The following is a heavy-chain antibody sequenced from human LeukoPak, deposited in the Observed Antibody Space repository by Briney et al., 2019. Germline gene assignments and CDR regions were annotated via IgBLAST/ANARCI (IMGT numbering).Heavy chain of an antibody. Sequence: SETLSLTCTVSGGSISSSSCYWGWIRQPPGKGLEWIGSIYYSGSTYYNPSLKSRVTISVDTSKNQFSLKLSSVTAADTAVYYCARPYYYDSSGMFDYWGQGTLVTVSS. V-gene: IGHV4-39*01. D-gene: IGHD3-22*01. CDR2: IYYSGST. CDR1: GGSISSSSCY. J-gene: IGHJ4*02. CDR3: ARPYYYDSSGMFDY.